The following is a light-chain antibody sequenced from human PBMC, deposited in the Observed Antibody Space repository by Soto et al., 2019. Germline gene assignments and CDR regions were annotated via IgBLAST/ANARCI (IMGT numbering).Light chain of an antibody. CDR1: QSVSSSH. V-gene: IGKV3-20*01. CDR2: GAS. J-gene: IGKJ1*01. CDR3: QQYGSSPLT. Sequence: EIVLTQSPGTLSLSPGERATLSCRASQSVSSSHLAWYQQKPGQAPRVLIYGASSRATGIPDRFSGSGSGTDFTLTISRLEPEDFAVYYCQQYGSSPLTFGQGTKVEIK.